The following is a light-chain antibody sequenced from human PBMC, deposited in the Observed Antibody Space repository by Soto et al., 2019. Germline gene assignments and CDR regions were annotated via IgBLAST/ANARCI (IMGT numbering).Light chain of an antibody. V-gene: IGKV3-20*01. Sequence: EIVLTQSPGTLSLSPGERATLSCRASQSVSSRYLAWYQQKPGQAPRLLIYGASKRATAIPDRFSGSGSGTDFTLTISRLEPEDFAVYFCQQYNNSPEYTFGQGTKLEIK. J-gene: IGKJ2*01. CDR1: QSVSSRY. CDR3: QQYNNSPEYT. CDR2: GAS.